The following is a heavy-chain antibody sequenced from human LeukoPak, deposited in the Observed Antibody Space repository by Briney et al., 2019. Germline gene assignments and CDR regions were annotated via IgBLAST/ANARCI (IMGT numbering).Heavy chain of an antibody. D-gene: IGHD1-1*01. J-gene: IGHJ4*02. V-gene: IGHV4-39*01. CDR3: VGHHTGTLRVDY. Sequence: SETLSLTCTVSGGSVTRYYWGWIRQPPGKGLEWIGSIYYSGSTYYNPSLKSRVTISVDTSKDQFSLRLSSVTAADTALYYCVGHHTGTLRVDYWGQGTLVTVSS. CDR1: GGSVTRYY. CDR2: IYYSGST.